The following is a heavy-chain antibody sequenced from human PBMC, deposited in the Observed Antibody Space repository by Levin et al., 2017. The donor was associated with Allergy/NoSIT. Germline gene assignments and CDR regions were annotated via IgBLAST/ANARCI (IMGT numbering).Heavy chain of an antibody. CDR2: NHRDGSST. CDR3: ARETSSSYYFDY. J-gene: IGHJ4*02. V-gene: IGHV3-74*01. CDR1: GFSFSSSW. D-gene: IGHD6-6*01. Sequence: LSLTCAASGFSFSSSWMHWVRQAPGKGLVWVSRNHRDGSSTTYADSVKGRFTISRDNAKNTLYLQMNSLRAEDTAVYYCARETSSSYYFDYWGQGTLVTVSS.